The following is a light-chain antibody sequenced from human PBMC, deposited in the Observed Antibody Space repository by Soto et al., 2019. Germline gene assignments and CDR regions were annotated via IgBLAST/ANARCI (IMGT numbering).Light chain of an antibody. CDR3: QQRSSWLT. CDR2: DTS. J-gene: IGKJ4*01. CDR1: QSIRNF. Sequence: ETVLTQSPATLSLSPGERATLSCRASQSIRNFLAWYQQKPGQAPRLLIYDTSNRATGIPARFSGSGSGTYFTLTFSSLEPEDCAVYYCQQRSSWLTFGGGTKVEIK. V-gene: IGKV3-11*01.